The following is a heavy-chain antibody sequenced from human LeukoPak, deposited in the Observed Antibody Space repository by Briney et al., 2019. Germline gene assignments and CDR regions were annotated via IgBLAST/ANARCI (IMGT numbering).Heavy chain of an antibody. CDR1: GVSISSSNSY. V-gene: IGHV4-39*01. CDR2: IYYSGNT. CDR3: ASIYFGELWGYFDY. D-gene: IGHD3-10*01. Sequence: SETLSLTCTVSGVSISSSNSYWGWIRQPPGKGLEWIGSIYYSGNTYYNASLKSQVSISIDTSKNQFSLRLTSVTAADTALYYCASIYFGELWGYFDYWGQGSLVTVSS. J-gene: IGHJ4*02.